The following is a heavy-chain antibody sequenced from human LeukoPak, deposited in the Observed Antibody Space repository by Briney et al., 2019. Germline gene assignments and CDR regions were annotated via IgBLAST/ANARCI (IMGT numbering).Heavy chain of an antibody. CDR2: IYYSGST. D-gene: IGHD2-8*01. CDR1: GGSISSSSYY. V-gene: IGHV4-39*01. Sequence: SETLSLTCTVSGGSISSSSYYWGWIRHPPGKGLEWIGSIYYSGSTYYNPSLKSRVTISVDTSKNQFSLKLSSVTAADTAVYYCARYCTNGVCSHFDYWGQGTLVTVSS. CDR3: ARYCTNGVCSHFDY. J-gene: IGHJ4*02.